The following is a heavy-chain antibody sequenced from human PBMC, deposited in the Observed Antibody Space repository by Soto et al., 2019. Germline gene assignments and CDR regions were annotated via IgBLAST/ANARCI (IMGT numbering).Heavy chain of an antibody. D-gene: IGHD6-19*01. CDR1: GGSFSGYY. J-gene: IGHJ4*02. CDR2: INHSGST. Sequence: QVQLQQWGAGLLKPSETLSLTCAVYGGSFSGYYWSWIRQPPGKGLEWIGEINHSGSTNYNPSLKSRVTISVEPSKNQFSLKLSSVTAADTAVYYCARGKAVAGPVIYFDYWGQGTLVTVSS. CDR3: ARGKAVAGPVIYFDY. V-gene: IGHV4-34*01.